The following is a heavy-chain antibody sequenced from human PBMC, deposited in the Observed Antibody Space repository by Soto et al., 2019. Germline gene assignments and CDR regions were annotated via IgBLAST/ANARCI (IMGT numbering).Heavy chain of an antibody. J-gene: IGHJ6*02. Sequence: QVQLVQSGAEVKKPGASVKVSCKASGYTFTSYGISWVRQAPGQGLEWMGWISAYNGNTNYAQKLQGRVTMTTDTATSTAYMELRSLRSDDTAVYYCARDHITMIVVVIPSYYYYYGMDVWGQGTTVTVSS. CDR1: GYTFTSYG. V-gene: IGHV1-18*01. D-gene: IGHD3-22*01. CDR3: ARDHITMIVVVIPSYYYYYGMDV. CDR2: ISAYNGNT.